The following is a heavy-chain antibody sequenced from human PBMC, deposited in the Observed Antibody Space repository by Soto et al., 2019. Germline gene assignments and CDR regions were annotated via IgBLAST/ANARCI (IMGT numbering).Heavy chain of an antibody. V-gene: IGHV3-23*01. Sequence: EVQLLESGGGLVQPGGSLRLSCAASGFTFSSYTMTWVRQAPGKGLAWVAAIGSSGGNTDYADSVKGRFTISRDNSKNTLYLQMSSLRAEDTAVYYCAKDGGSSYYYYMDVWGKGTTLTVSS. D-gene: IGHD2-15*01. CDR1: GFTFSSYT. CDR3: AKDGGSSYYYYMDV. CDR2: IGSSGGNT. J-gene: IGHJ6*03.